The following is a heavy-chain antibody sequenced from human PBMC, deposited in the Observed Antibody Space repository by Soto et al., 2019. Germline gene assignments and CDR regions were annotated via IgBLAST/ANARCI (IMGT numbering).Heavy chain of an antibody. D-gene: IGHD3-3*01. CDR2: IIPIFVTA. V-gene: IGHV1-69*13. CDR3: ARDPIRITIVGVVTPTDYYGMDV. J-gene: IGHJ6*02. Sequence: GASVKVSCKASGGTFSSYAISWVRQAPGQGLEWMGGIIPIFVTANYAQKFQDRVTITADESTSTAYMELSSLRSEDTAVYYCARDPIRITIVGVVTPTDYYGMDVWGQGTKVTVSS. CDR1: GGTFSSYA.